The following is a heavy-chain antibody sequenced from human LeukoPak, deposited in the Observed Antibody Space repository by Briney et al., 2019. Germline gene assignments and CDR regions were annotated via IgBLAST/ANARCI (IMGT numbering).Heavy chain of an antibody. J-gene: IGHJ5*02. CDR3: ARGGYCSSTSCPGGYFDP. D-gene: IGHD2-2*01. Sequence: GESLQISCKGSGYSFTSYWIGWVRPMPGKGLEWMGIIYPGDSDTRYSPSFQGQVTISADKSISTAYLQWSSLKASDTAMYYCARGGYCSSTSCPGGYFDPWGQGTLVTVSS. CDR2: IYPGDSDT. CDR1: GYSFTSYW. V-gene: IGHV5-51*01.